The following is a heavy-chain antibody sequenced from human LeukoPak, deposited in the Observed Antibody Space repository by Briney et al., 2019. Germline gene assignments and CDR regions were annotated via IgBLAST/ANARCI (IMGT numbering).Heavy chain of an antibody. V-gene: IGHV3-30*18. Sequence: GGSLRLSCAASGFTFSSYGMPWVRQAPGKGLEWVAVISYDGSNKYYADSVKGRFTISRDNSKNTLYLQMNSLRAEDTAVYYCAKGSTVTTEFDYWGQGTLVTVSS. CDR1: GFTFSSYG. CDR2: ISYDGSNK. J-gene: IGHJ4*02. CDR3: AKGSTVTTEFDY. D-gene: IGHD4-11*01.